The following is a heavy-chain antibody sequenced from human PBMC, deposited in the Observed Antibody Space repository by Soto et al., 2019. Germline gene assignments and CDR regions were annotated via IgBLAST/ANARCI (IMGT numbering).Heavy chain of an antibody. CDR1: GGSISSSSYY. Sequence: SETLSLTCTVSGGSISSSSYYWGWIRQPPGKGLEWIGSIYYSGSTYYNPSLKSRVTISVDTSKNQFSLKLSCGTAADTAVYYCARGVRGVIDYWGQGTLVTVSS. D-gene: IGHD3-10*01. V-gene: IGHV4-39*01. CDR2: IYYSGST. J-gene: IGHJ4*02. CDR3: ARGVRGVIDY.